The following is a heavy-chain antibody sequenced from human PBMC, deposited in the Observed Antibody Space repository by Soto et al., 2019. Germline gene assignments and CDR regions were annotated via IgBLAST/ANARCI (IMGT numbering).Heavy chain of an antibody. J-gene: IGHJ4*02. CDR1: GFTFDDYA. CDR3: AKDIGANYGDSH. CDR2: ISWNSGSI. Sequence: GGSLRLSCAASGFTFDDYAMHWVRQAPGKGLEWVSGISWNSGSIGYADSVKGRFTISRDNAKNSLYLQMNSLRAEDTALYYCAKDIGANYGDSHWGQGTLVTVSS. D-gene: IGHD4-17*01. V-gene: IGHV3-9*01.